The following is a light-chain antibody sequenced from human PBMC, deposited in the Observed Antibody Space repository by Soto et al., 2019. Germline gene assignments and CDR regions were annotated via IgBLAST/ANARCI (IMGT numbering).Light chain of an antibody. J-gene: IGLJ2*01. V-gene: IGLV1-47*02. CDR2: SNN. Sequence: QAVVTQPPSVSGAPGQRVTISCTGNSSNLGAGYDVHWYQQLPGTAPKLLIYSNNQRPSGVPDRFSGSKSGTSASLAISGLRSEDEADYYCAAWDDSLSGFVVFGGGTKLTVL. CDR1: SSNLGAGYD. CDR3: AAWDDSLSGFVV.